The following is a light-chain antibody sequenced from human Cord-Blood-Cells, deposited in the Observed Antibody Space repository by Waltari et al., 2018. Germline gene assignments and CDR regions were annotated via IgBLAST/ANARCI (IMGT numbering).Light chain of an antibody. V-gene: IGKV1-39*01. CDR2: AAS. CDR3: QQSYSTPFT. CDR1: QSISSY. J-gene: IGKJ3*01. Sequence: DIQMTQSPSSLSASVGDRVTITCRASQSISSYLKCYQQKPGKATKLLIYAASSLQSGVPSMFSGNGSVTDFTLSTSSLQPEDFATYYCQQSYSTPFTFGPGTKVDSK.